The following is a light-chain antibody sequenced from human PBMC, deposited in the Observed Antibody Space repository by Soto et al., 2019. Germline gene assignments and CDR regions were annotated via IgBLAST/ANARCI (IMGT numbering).Light chain of an antibody. CDR3: QQYNNWPPLT. Sequence: EIVMTHSPATLSVSPWERATLSCRASQSVSSNLAWYQQKSGQAPRLLIYGASTRATGIPARFSGSGSGTEFTLTITSLQSEDFAVYYCQQYNNWPPLTFGGGTKVDIK. J-gene: IGKJ4*01. V-gene: IGKV3-15*01. CDR1: QSVSSN. CDR2: GAS.